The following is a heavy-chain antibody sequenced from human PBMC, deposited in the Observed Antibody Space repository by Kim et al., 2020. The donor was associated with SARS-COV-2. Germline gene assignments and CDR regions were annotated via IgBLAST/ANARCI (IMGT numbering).Heavy chain of an antibody. J-gene: IGHJ2*01. Sequence: ASVKVSCKASGYTFTGSYMHWVRQAPGQGLEWMGRINPNSGGTNYAQKFQGRVTMTRDTSISTAYMELSRLRSDDTDVYYCSGVRVGATGYFDLWGRGTLVSVSS. CDR2: INPNSGGT. D-gene: IGHD1-26*01. CDR3: SGVRVGATGYFDL. V-gene: IGHV1-2*05. CDR1: GYTFTGSY.